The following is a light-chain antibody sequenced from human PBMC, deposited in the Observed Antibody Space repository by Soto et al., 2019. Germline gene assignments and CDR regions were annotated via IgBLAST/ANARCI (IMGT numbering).Light chain of an antibody. CDR2: LEGSGSY. CDR3: ETWDTNVVV. Sequence: QSVLTQSSSASASLGSSVKLTCTLSSGHSTYIIAWHQQQPGKAPRYLMKLEGSGSYNKGSGIPDRFSGSSSGADPYLTISNLQFEDEADYYCETWDTNVVVFGGGTKLTVL. V-gene: IGLV4-60*02. J-gene: IGLJ2*01. CDR1: SGHSTYI.